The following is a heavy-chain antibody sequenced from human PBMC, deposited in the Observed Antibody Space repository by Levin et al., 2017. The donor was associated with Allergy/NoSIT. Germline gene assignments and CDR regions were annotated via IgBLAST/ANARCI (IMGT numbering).Heavy chain of an antibody. CDR1: GFTFSSYW. D-gene: IGHD2-2*03. CDR3: ARSPPFWIFEVWFDP. Sequence: SCAASGFTFSSYWMSWVRQAPGKGLEWVANIKQDGSEKYYVDSVKGRFTISRDNAKNSLYLQMNSLRAEDTAVYYCARSPPFWIFEVWFDPWGQGTLVTVSS. CDR2: IKQDGSEK. V-gene: IGHV3-7*01. J-gene: IGHJ5*02.